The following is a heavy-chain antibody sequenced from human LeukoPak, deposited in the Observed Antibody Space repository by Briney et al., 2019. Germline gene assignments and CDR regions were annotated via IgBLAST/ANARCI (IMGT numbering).Heavy chain of an antibody. Sequence: PGGSLRLSCAASRFPFSKYIMNWVRQAPGKGLEWVSSITGSSSRIYYAHSVKGRFPIYRDHAKNSLYLQMNSLRAEDTAVYYCARDPEIDRGVFIKPLDYWGQGTLVTVSS. CDR2: ITGSSSRI. V-gene: IGHV3-21*06. D-gene: IGHD3-10*01. CDR3: ARDPEIDRGVFIKPLDY. J-gene: IGHJ4*02. CDR1: RFPFSKYI.